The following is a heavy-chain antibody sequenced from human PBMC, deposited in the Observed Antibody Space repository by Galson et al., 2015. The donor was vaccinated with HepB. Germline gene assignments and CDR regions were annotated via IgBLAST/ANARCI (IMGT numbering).Heavy chain of an antibody. Sequence: SETLSLTCAVYVGSFSGYYWSWIRQPPGKGLEWIGEINHSGSTNYNPSLKSRVTMSLDPSKNHFSLNLSSVTAADTAVYYCARGIPSSGKLGYCRGGSCYFNYWGQGTLVNVSS. CDR3: ARGIPSSGKLGYCRGGSCYFNY. J-gene: IGHJ4*02. CDR2: INHSGST. D-gene: IGHD2-15*01. V-gene: IGHV4-34*01. CDR1: VGSFSGYY.